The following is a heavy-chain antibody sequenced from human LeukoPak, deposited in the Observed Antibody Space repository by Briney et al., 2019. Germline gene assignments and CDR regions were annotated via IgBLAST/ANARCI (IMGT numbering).Heavy chain of an antibody. D-gene: IGHD5-18*01. CDR3: VRDIAQSWLGAFDI. CDR1: GGSISSGDYY. Sequence: PSQTLSLTCTVSGGSISSGDYYWGWIRQPPGKGLEWIGYIYYSGSTYYNPSLKSRVTISVDTSKNQFSLKLGSVTAADTAIYYCVRDIAQSWLGAFDIWGQGTMVTVSS. CDR2: IYYSGST. J-gene: IGHJ3*02. V-gene: IGHV4-30-4*01.